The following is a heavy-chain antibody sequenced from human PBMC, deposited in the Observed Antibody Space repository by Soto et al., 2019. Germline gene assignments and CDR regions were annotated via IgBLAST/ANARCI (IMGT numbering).Heavy chain of an antibody. CDR1: RASIAGSSY. CDR2: FSLSGTT. V-gene: IGHV4-4*07. J-gene: IGHJ4*02. D-gene: IGHD2-8*02. CDR3: ARGMTPPGAPAWYYFDS. Sequence: QVQLQESGPGLMKPSETLSLTCSVSRASIAGSSYWSWIRQPAGKGLEWIGRFSLSGTTNYSPSLRSRVTMSADVSKNQFSLRLTSVTAADTALYYCARGMTPPGAPAWYYFDSWGQGTLVTVSS.